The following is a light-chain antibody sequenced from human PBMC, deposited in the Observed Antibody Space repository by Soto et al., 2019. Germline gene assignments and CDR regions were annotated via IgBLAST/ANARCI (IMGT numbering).Light chain of an antibody. V-gene: IGKV3-20*01. CDR3: QQYGGSRWT. J-gene: IGKJ1*01. Sequence: EIVLTQSPGTLSLSPGAGATLSCRASQSVSSTYLAWYQQKPGQAPRLLIYGASNRATGIPDRFSGSGSGTDFTLTISRLEPGDFAVYYCQQYGGSRWTFGQGTRVDI. CDR2: GAS. CDR1: QSVSSTY.